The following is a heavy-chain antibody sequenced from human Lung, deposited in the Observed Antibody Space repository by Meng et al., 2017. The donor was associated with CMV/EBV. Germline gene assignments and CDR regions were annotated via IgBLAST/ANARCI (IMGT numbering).Heavy chain of an antibody. Sequence: ESLKISCAASEFTFSNYAMSWVRQAPGRGLEWVSAITASGGSTYYTDSVKGRFTVSRDNSKNTLYLQMNNLRAEDTAVFYCAKAFSASWYREYYEYWGQGXRVTVSS. J-gene: IGHJ4*02. CDR3: AKAFSASWYREYYEY. D-gene: IGHD6-13*01. V-gene: IGHV3-23*01. CDR2: ITASGGST. CDR1: EFTFSNYA.